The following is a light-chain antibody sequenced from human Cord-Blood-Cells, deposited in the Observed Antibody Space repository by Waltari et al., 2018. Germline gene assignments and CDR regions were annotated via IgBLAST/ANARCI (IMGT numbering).Light chain of an antibody. Sequence: QSALTQPASVSGSPGQSNNISCTGTSSDVGCYNLVSWYQQHPGKAPKLMIYEGSKRPSGVSNRFSGSKSGNTASLTISGLQAEDEADYYCCSYAGSSNWVFGGGTKLTVL. CDR3: CSYAGSSNWV. V-gene: IGLV2-23*01. J-gene: IGLJ3*02. CDR2: EGS. CDR1: SSDVGCYNL.